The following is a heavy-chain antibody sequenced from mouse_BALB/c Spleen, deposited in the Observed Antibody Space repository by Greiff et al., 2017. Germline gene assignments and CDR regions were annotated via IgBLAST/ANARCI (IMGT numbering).Heavy chain of an antibody. D-gene: IGHD1-1*01. CDR2: INPYNGDT. Sequence: EVQLQQSGPELVKPGASVKISCKASGYSFTGYFMNWVMQSHGKSLEWIGRINPYNGDTFYNQKFKGKATLTVDKSSSTAHMELRSLASEDSAVYYCARDKDPYYYGSSYYAMDYWGQGTSVTVSS. V-gene: IGHV1-20*02. CDR3: ARDKDPYYYGSSYYAMDY. CDR1: GYSFTGYF. J-gene: IGHJ4*01.